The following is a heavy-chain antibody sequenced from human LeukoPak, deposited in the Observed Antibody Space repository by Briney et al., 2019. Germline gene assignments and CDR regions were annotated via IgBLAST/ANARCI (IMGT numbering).Heavy chain of an antibody. Sequence: PGGSLRLSCAASGFTFSSYWMHWVRQAPWKGLVWVSRINSDGRSTSYADSVKGRFTISRDNAKNTLYLQMNSLRAEDTAVYYCARPAKPYYYDTSGYYLDYWGQGTLVTVSS. CDR3: ARPAKPYYYDTSGYYLDY. D-gene: IGHD3-22*01. J-gene: IGHJ4*02. CDR1: GFTFSSYW. CDR2: INSDGRST. V-gene: IGHV3-74*01.